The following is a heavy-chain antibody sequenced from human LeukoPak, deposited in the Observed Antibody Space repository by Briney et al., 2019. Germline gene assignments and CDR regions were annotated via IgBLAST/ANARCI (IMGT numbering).Heavy chain of an antibody. V-gene: IGHV4-59*01. J-gene: IGHJ1*01. CDR1: GGSISSYY. D-gene: IGHD6-13*01. CDR3: ATHSSSWYEVYFQH. Sequence: SETLSLTCTVSGGSISSYYWSWIRQPPGKGLEWIGYIYYSGSTNYNPSLKSRVTISVDTSKNQFSLELSSVTAADTAVYYCATHSSSWYEVYFQHWGQGTLVTVSS. CDR2: IYYSGST.